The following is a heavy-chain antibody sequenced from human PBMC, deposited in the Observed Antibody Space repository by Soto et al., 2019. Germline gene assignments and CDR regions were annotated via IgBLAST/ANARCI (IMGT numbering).Heavy chain of an antibody. CDR3: ARGGIAAGGYYYYYGMDV. CDR2: INHSGST. Sequence: PSGTLSLTCAVYGVSYSGYYWSWIRQPPGKGLEWIGEINHSGSTNYNPSLKSRVTISVDTSKNQFSLKLSSVTAADTAVYYCARGGIAAGGYYYYYGMDVWGQGTTVT. CDR1: GVSYSGYY. V-gene: IGHV4-34*01. J-gene: IGHJ6*02. D-gene: IGHD6-13*01.